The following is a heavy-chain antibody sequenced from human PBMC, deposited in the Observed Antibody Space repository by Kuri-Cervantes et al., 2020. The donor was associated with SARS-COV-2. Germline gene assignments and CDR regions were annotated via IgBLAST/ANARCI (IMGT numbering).Heavy chain of an antibody. V-gene: IGHV3-7*01. CDR1: GFTVSSNY. CDR3: ASERAGPRGGFDS. Sequence: GGSLRLSCAASGFTVSSNYMSWVRQAPGKGLEWVANIKHDGSETHYVDSVKGRFTTSRDNAKNLLYLQMNSLRADDTAVYYCASERAGPRGGFDSWGPGTLVTVSS. J-gene: IGHJ4*02. D-gene: IGHD2-15*01. CDR2: IKHDGSET.